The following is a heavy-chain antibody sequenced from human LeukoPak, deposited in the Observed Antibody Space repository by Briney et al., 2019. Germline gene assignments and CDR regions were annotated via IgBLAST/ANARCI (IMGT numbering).Heavy chain of an antibody. Sequence: SETLSLTCTVSGGSISSGDYYWSWIRQPPGKGLEWIGYIYYSGSTYYNPSLKSRVTISVDTSKNQFSLKLSSVTAADTAVYYCARDGSGIREHAYDSPTRYWGQGTLVTVSS. CDR2: IYYSGST. J-gene: IGHJ4*02. CDR1: GGSISSGDYY. V-gene: IGHV4-30-4*01. CDR3: ARDGSGIREHAYDSPTRY. D-gene: IGHD3-22*01.